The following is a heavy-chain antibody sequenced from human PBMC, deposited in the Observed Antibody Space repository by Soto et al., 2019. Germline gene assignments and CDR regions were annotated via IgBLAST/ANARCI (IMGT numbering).Heavy chain of an antibody. CDR2: IFYAGNT. CDR3: ANQAAGPGIDLCVVH. Sequence: SETLSLTCNVSGGSISSSRSYWAWFRQPPGKELEWIANIFYAGNTYYNPSLKSRVTVSVDTSKNQFSLKLDSVTAADTAVYSCANQAAGPGIDLCVVHWGQGTLVTVSS. CDR1: GGSISSSRSY. D-gene: IGHD6-25*01. J-gene: IGHJ5*02. V-gene: IGHV4-39*01.